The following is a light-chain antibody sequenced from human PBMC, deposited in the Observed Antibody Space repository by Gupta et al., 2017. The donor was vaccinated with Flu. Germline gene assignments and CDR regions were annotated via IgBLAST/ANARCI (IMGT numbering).Light chain of an antibody. CDR3: LLSYSGSWV. V-gene: IGLV7-46*01. Sequence: GTVTLTCDSSTGAVTSGHYPYWFQQKPGQAPRTLMYDTSNKHSWTPARFSGSLLGGKAALTLSGAQPEDEANYYCLLSYSGSWVCGGGTKLTVL. CDR1: TGAVTSGHY. J-gene: IGLJ3*02. CDR2: DTS.